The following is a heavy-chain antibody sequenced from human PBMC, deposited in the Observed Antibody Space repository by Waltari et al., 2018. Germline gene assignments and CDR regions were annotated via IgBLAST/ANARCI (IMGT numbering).Heavy chain of an antibody. D-gene: IGHD1-1*01. J-gene: IGHJ3*02. CDR2: IFPDDSDT. CDR1: GLNFTTAW. V-gene: IGHV5-51*01. CDR3: ARHGRWSTGIDLRAFDI. Sequence: EVYLVQSGVEVKKPGESLKIHCKGPGLNFTTAWIGWLRQMPGKGLEWMGIIFPDDSDTRYSPSYQGQVTMSVDKSINTAYLQWRSLKASDTAMYYCARHGRWSTGIDLRAFDIWGQETMVTVSS.